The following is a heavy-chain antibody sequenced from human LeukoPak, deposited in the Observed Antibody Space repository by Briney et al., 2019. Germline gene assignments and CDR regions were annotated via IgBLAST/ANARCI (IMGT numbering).Heavy chain of an antibody. CDR3: ARATYSNYVDY. V-gene: IGHV4-59*01. D-gene: IGHD4-11*01. CDR1: GGSISSYY. CDR2: ISYSGTT. Sequence: SETLSLTCTVPGGSISSYYWSWIRQPPGKGLEWIGYISYSGTTNYNPSLKSRVTISVDTSKNQFSLKLTSVTAADTAVYFCARATYSNYVDYWGQGTLVTVSS. J-gene: IGHJ4*02.